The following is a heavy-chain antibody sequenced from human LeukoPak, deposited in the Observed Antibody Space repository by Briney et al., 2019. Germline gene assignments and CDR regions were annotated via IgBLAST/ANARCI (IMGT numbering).Heavy chain of an antibody. CDR2: IYHSGST. V-gene: IGHV4-38-2*02. J-gene: IGHJ6*03. CDR1: GYSISSGYY. Sequence: SETLSLACTVSGYSISSGYYWGRVRQPPGKGLEWIGSIYHSGSTYCNPSLKSRVTISVDTSKNQFSLKLSSVTAADTAVYYCARERDSTSLPYYYYMDVWGKGTTVTVSS. D-gene: IGHD2-2*01. CDR3: ARERDSTSLPYYYYMDV.